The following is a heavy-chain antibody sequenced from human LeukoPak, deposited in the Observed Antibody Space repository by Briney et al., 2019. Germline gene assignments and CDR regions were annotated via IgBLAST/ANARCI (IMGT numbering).Heavy chain of an antibody. D-gene: IGHD5-18*01. CDR1: GFTFSSYW. CDR3: ARVQRGYSYNPLGYYYYYMDV. V-gene: IGHV3-7*01. CDR2: IKKDGSEK. J-gene: IGHJ6*03. Sequence: GGSLRLSCAASGFTFSSYWMSWVRQAPGKGLEWVANIKKDGSEKYYVGSVKGRFTISRDNAKNSLYLQMNSLRAEDTAVYYCARVQRGYSYNPLGYYYYYMDVRGKGTTVTVSS.